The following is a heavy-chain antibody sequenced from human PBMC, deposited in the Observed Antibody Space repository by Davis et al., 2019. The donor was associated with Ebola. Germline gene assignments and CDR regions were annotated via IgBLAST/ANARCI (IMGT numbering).Heavy chain of an antibody. CDR3: ARQPEIFGVVTGMDV. CDR2: INPSGGST. J-gene: IGHJ6*02. Sequence: ASVKVSCKASGYTFTSYYIHWVRQAPGQGLEWMGIINPSGGSTSYAQKFQGRVTITADKSTSTAYMELSSLRSEDTAVYYCARQPEIFGVVTGMDVWGQGTTVTVSS. V-gene: IGHV1-46*01. D-gene: IGHD3-3*01. CDR1: GYTFTSYY.